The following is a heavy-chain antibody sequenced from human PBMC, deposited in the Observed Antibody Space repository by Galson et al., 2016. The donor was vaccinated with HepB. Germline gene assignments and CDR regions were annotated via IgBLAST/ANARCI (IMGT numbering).Heavy chain of an antibody. V-gene: IGHV3-48*02. J-gene: IGHJ6*02. D-gene: IGHD3-22*01. Sequence: SLRLSCAASGFTFSSFSMNWVRQAPGKGLEWLAYISSGSRPIYYADAVTGRFTITRDKAKTSLSLQMNLLTDEDTAVYDCARDVDSSCSMDVWGQGATVTVSS. CDR1: GFTFSSFS. CDR2: ISSGSRPI. CDR3: ARDVDSSCSMDV.